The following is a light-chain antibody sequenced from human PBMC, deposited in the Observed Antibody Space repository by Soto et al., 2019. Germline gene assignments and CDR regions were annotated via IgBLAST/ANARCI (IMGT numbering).Light chain of an antibody. CDR3: QQYGYSFWT. Sequence: EFVLTQSPGTLSLSPGERATLSCRASQTVRNNYLAWYQQKPGQAPRLLIYDASSRATGIPDRFSGGGSGTDFTLTISRLEPEDSAVYYCQQYGYSFWTFGQGTKVDIK. CDR1: QTVRNNY. J-gene: IGKJ1*01. V-gene: IGKV3-20*01. CDR2: DAS.